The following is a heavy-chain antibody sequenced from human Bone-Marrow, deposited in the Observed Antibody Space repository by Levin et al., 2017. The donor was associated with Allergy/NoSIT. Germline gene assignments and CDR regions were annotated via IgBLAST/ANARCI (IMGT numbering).Heavy chain of an antibody. D-gene: IGHD2-2*02. CDR2: IINIFDAA. J-gene: IGHJ6*02. CDR1: GGTFSNYA. Sequence: GGSLRLSCKASGGTFSNYAISWVRQAPGQGFEWMGGIINIFDAANYAQKFQDRVTITADGSTSTGYMELRSLTSEDTAVYYCARGYRNPHYFYGMDVWGQGTTVTVS. CDR3: ARGYRNPHYFYGMDV. V-gene: IGHV1-69*01.